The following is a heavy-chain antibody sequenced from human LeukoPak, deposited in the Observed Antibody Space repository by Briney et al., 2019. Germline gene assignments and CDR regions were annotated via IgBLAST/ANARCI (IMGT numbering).Heavy chain of an antibody. CDR1: GYSTSTGYY. D-gene: IGHD2-15*01. V-gene: IGHV4-38-2*02. CDR2: FYHGGST. CDR3: ARDFFGLCRAGGSCYGGWFDP. Sequence: SETLSLTCTVSGYSTSTGYYWDWIRQPPGKGLEWIGTFYHGGSTYYNPSLKSRVTMSVDTSKNQFSLKLSSVTAADTAVYYCARDFFGLCRAGGSCYGGWFDPWGQGTLVTVSS. J-gene: IGHJ5*02.